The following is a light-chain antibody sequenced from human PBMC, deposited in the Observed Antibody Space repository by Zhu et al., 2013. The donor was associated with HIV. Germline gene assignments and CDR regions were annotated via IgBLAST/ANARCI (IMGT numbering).Light chain of an antibody. CDR3: AAWDDSLSGWV. CDR2: RTN. Sequence: QSVLTQPPSASGTPGQRVTISCSGSRSNIGSNYVFWYQQLPGTAPKLLIYRTNYRPSGVPDRFSGSNSGTSASLAISGLRSEDEADYYCAAWDDSLSGWVFGGGTKLTVL. CDR1: RSNIGSNY. J-gene: IGLJ3*02. V-gene: IGLV1-47*01.